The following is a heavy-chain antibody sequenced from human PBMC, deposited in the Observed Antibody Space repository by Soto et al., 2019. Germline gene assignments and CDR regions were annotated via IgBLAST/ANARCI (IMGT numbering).Heavy chain of an antibody. Sequence: GASVKVSCKSSGYTFTSYGISWVRQAPGQGLEWMGGFDPYDGDTNYAQKFQGRVTMTEDTSTDTAYMELSSLRSEDTAVYYCATGYYYGSGSRYYMDVWGKGTTVTVSS. CDR3: ATGYYYGSGSRYYMDV. J-gene: IGHJ6*03. CDR1: GYTFTSYG. V-gene: IGHV1-18*01. CDR2: FDPYDGDT. D-gene: IGHD3-10*01.